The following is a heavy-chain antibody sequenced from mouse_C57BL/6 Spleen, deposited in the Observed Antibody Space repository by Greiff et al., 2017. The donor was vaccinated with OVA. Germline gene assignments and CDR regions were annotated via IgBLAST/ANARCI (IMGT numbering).Heavy chain of an antibody. CDR2: IYPRSGNT. J-gene: IGHJ1*03. CDR3: ATADYYGSRPGYFDV. CDR1: GYTFTSYG. V-gene: IGHV1-81*01. D-gene: IGHD1-1*01. Sequence: QVQLQQSGAELARPGASVKLSCKASGYTFTSYGISWVKQRPGQGLEWIGEIYPRSGNTYYNEKFKGKATLTADKSSSTAYMELRSLTSEDAAVYCGATADYYGSRPGYFDVWGTGTTVTVSS.